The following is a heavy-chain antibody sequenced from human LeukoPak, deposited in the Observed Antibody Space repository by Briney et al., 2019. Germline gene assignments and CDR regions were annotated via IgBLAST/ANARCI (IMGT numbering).Heavy chain of an antibody. Sequence: SETLSLTCTVSGGSISSSSYYWGWIRQPPGKGLEWIGSIYYSGSTYYNPSLKSRVTISVDTSKNQFSLKLSSVTAADTAVYYCARESYRDYGSGSDAFDIWGQGTMVTVSS. CDR3: ARESYRDYGSGSDAFDI. V-gene: IGHV4-39*07. CDR2: IYYSGST. D-gene: IGHD3-10*01. CDR1: GGSISSSSYY. J-gene: IGHJ3*02.